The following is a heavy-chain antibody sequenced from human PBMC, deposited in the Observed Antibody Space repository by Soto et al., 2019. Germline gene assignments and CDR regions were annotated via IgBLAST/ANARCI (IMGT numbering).Heavy chain of an antibody. CDR1: GASISSGDDY. CDR2: IDNSGNI. V-gene: IGHV4-30-4*01. J-gene: IGHJ4*02. Sequence: QVQLVESGPGLVKPSQTLSLTCTVSGASISSGDDYWTWIRQPPGKGLEWIGYIDNSGNIYHNPSLKSRLTISLDTSKNQFSLKVSSVTAADTAVYYCVRGNDFGDFFDYWGQGTLVTVSS. D-gene: IGHD4-17*01. CDR3: VRGNDFGDFFDY.